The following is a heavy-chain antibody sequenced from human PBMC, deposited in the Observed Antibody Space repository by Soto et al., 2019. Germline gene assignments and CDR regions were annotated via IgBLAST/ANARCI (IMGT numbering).Heavy chain of an antibody. V-gene: IGHV3-30-3*01. Sequence: QVQLVESGGGVVQPGRSLRLSCAASGFTFSSYAMHWVRQAPGKGLEWVAVISYDGSNKYYADSVKGRFTISRDNSKNRVYLQMNSLRAEDTAVYYCARRSGYYDSSGYFDYWGQGTLVTVSS. CDR2: ISYDGSNK. D-gene: IGHD3-22*01. CDR3: ARRSGYYDSSGYFDY. J-gene: IGHJ4*02. CDR1: GFTFSSYA.